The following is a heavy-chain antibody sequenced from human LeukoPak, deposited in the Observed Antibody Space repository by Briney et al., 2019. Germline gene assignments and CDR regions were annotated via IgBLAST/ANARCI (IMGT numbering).Heavy chain of an antibody. J-gene: IGHJ6*02. CDR1: GFTFDDYA. CDR3: ARGRLRLGSFSLNYLYGMDV. D-gene: IGHD1-26*01. Sequence: PGGSLRLSCTASGFTFDDYAMNWVRQAPGRGLEGVAGINGKGRSTAYVDSVKGRFTISRDNTKNSLSLQMSSLRAGDTALYHCARGRLRLGSFSLNYLYGMDVWGQGTTVTVSS. V-gene: IGHV3-20*01. CDR2: INGKGRST.